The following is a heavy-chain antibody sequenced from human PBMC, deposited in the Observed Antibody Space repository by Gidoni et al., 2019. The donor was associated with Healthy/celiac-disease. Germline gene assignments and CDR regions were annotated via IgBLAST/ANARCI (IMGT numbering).Heavy chain of an antibody. D-gene: IGHD2-21*02. J-gene: IGHJ4*02. V-gene: IGHV3-72*01. CDR3: VADVAYCGGDCYSVDY. Sequence: VLLEEPGGGLVQPEGSLMLDGVSADLTLRRPYMDWVRQAPGKGLEWVGRTRNKANSYTTVYAASVKGRFTISRDDSKNSLYLQMNSLKTEDPAVYYCVADVAYCGGDCYSVDYWGQGTLVTVSS. CDR2: TRNKANSYTT. CDR1: DLTLRRPY.